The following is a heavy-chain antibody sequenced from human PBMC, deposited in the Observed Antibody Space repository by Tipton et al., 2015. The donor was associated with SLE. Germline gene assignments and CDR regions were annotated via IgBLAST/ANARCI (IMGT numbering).Heavy chain of an antibody. D-gene: IGHD6-19*01. V-gene: IGHV4-59*01. CDR1: GGSISSYY. J-gene: IGHJ4*02. Sequence: TLSLTCTVSGGSISSYYWSWIRQPPGKGLEWIGYIYYSGSTIYNPSLKSRVTISVDTSKNQFSLKLSSVTAADTAVYYCAREYSSGWSYWGQGTLVTVSS. CDR2: IYYSGST. CDR3: AREYSSGWSY.